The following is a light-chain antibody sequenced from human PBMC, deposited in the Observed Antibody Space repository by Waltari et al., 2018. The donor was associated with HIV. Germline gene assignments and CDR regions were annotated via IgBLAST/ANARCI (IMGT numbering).Light chain of an antibody. CDR1: KTINTY. CDR3: QQSYSSPWT. V-gene: IGKV1-39*01. Sequence: DIQMTQSPSSLPASEADRVTVTCRASKTINTYLNLYQQKPGKAPKLLLYGASSLQSGVPSRFSGSGSGTDFTLTVSSLQAEDFATYYCQQSYSSPWTFGQGTKVEIK. J-gene: IGKJ1*01. CDR2: GAS.